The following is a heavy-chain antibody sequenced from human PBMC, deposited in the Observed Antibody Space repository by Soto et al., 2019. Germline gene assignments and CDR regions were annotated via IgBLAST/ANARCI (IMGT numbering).Heavy chain of an antibody. J-gene: IGHJ4*02. CDR3: SRALDSCGYYFTHY. Sequence: GGSLRLSCTASGFTFGDYAMGWVRQAPGKGLEWVGFIRSKARGGTTEYAASVKGRFTISRDDSKSIAYLQMNSLKTEDTAVYYCSRALDSCGYYFTHYWGQGALITVSS. D-gene: IGHD3-22*01. V-gene: IGHV3-49*04. CDR2: IRSKARGGTT. CDR1: GFTFGDYA.